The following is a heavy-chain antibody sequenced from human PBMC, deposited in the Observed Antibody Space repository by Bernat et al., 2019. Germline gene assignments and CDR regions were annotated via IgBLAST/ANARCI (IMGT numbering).Heavy chain of an antibody. CDR3: AKGGLRLLEWLFPIDY. J-gene: IGHJ4*02. CDR1: GFTFDDYT. V-gene: IGHV3-43*01. D-gene: IGHD3-3*01. CDR2: ISWDGGST. Sequence: EVQLVESGGVVVQPGGSLRLSCAASGFTFDDYTMHWVRQAPGKGLEWVSLISWDGGSTYYADSVKGRFTISRDNSKNSLYLQMNSLRTEDTALYYCAKGGLRLLEWLFPIDYWGQGTLVTVSS.